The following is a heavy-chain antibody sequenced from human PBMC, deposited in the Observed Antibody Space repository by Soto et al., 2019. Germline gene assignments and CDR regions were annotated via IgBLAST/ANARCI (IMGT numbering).Heavy chain of an antibody. CDR3: AKVHYDSSAYPINYYYYYGMDV. V-gene: IGHV3-23*01. CDR1: GFTFSNYA. D-gene: IGHD3-22*01. Sequence: EVQLLESGGGLVQPGGSLRLSCAAAGFTFSNYAMTWVRQAPGKGLEYVSSITSSGGSTYYADSVKGRFTISRDNSKDTVHLQMNSLRAEDTAVYYCAKVHYDSSAYPINYYYYYGMDVWGQGTTVTVSS. J-gene: IGHJ6*02. CDR2: ITSSGGST.